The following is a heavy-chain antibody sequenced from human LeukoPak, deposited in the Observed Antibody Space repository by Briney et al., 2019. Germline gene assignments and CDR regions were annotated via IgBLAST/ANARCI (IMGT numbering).Heavy chain of an antibody. D-gene: IGHD6-19*01. CDR3: ARHSRIAVAGTGEFDY. J-gene: IGHJ4*02. V-gene: IGHV4-39*01. CDR1: GGSISSSSYY. Sequence: SETLSLTCTVSGGSISSSSYYWGWIRQPPGKGLEWIGRLYYSGSTSYNPSLKSRVTISVDTSKNQFSLKLSSVTAADTAVYYCARHSRIAVAGTGEFDYWGQGTLVTVSS. CDR2: LYYSGST.